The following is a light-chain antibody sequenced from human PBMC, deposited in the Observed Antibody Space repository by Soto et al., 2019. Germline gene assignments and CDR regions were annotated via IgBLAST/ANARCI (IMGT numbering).Light chain of an antibody. Sequence: EIVLTQSPATLSLSPGERATLSCRASQSFSSYLAWYQQKPGQAPRLLIYDASKRATGIPARFSGRGSGTDFTVPISSLEPEDFAVYYCPQRSNWPPVITFGQGTRLEIK. CDR3: PQRSNWPPVIT. J-gene: IGKJ5*01. V-gene: IGKV3-11*01. CDR2: DAS. CDR1: QSFSSY.